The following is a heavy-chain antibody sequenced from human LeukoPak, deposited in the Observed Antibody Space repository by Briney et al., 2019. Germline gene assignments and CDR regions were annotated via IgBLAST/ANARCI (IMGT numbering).Heavy chain of an antibody. CDR3: TKNWNYQGGLDY. V-gene: IGHV3-73*01. D-gene: IGHD1-7*01. J-gene: IGHJ4*02. CDR1: GFTFSGSA. Sequence: GGSLRLSCAASGFTFSGSAMHWVRQASGKGLEWVGRIRSKANSYATAYAASGKGRFTISRDDSKNTAYLQMNSLKTEDTAVYYCTKNWNYQGGLDYWGQGTLVTVSS. CDR2: IRSKANSYAT.